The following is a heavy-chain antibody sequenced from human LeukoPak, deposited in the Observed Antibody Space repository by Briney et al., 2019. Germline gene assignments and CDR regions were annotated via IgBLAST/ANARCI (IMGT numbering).Heavy chain of an antibody. V-gene: IGHV4-59*08. CDR2: IHYSGRT. Sequence: SETLSLTCTVSGGSISSYYWNWIRQPPGKGLEWIGHIHYSGRTNYNPSLKSRVTISVDTSKNQFSLKLSSVTAADTAVYYCARLGYCGGARCPNDYWGQGSLVTVSS. CDR1: GGSISSYY. J-gene: IGHJ4*02. CDR3: ARLGYCGGARCPNDY. D-gene: IGHD2-15*01.